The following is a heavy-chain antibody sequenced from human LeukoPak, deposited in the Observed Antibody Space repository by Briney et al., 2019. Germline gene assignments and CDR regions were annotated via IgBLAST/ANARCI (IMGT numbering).Heavy chain of an antibody. J-gene: IGHJ2*01. CDR1: GASISSGGSY. D-gene: IGHD7-27*01. V-gene: IGHV4-30-2*01. CDR2: IYHGGST. Sequence: PSETLSLTCTVSGASISSGGSYWSWIRQPPGKGLDWIGYIYHGGSTYYNPSLKSRVTISLDRSKNHFSLKLNSVTAADTAVYYCARSLNWEMTSPQYFDLWGRGTLVTVSS. CDR3: ARSLNWEMTSPQYFDL.